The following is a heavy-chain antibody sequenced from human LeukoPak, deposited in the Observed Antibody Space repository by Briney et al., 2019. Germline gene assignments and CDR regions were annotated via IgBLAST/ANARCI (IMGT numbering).Heavy chain of an antibody. CDR1: GYSFTNYW. CDR3: ARSLGEKLGYCSSTSCYIPHYFDY. D-gene: IGHD2-2*02. J-gene: IGHJ4*02. CDR2: IYPGDSDT. V-gene: IGHV5-51*01. Sequence: GESLKISCKGSGYSFTNYWIGWVRQVPGKGLEWMGIIYPGDSDTKYSPSFQGQVTISADKSISTAYLQWTSLQASDTAMYYCARSLGEKLGYCSSTSCYIPHYFDYWGQGTLVTVSS.